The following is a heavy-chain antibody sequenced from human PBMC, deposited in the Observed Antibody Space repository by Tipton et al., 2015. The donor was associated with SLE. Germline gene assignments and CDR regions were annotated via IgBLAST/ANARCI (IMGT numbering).Heavy chain of an antibody. Sequence: SLRLSCAASGFTFSSYAMSWVRQAPGKGLEWVSAISGSGDNTYYADTVKGRFTISRDNPKNTLYLQMNSLRAEDTAVYYCAKDLCGSYYGCYYYYGMDVWGQGTTVTVSS. CDR2: ISGSGDNT. CDR1: GFTFSSYA. V-gene: IGHV3-23*01. D-gene: IGHD1-26*01. CDR3: AKDLCGSYYGCYYYYGMDV. J-gene: IGHJ6*02.